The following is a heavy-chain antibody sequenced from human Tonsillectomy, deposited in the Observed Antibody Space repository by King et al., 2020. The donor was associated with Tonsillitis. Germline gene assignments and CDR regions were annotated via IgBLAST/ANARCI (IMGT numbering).Heavy chain of an antibody. V-gene: IGHV3-23*04. J-gene: IGHJ4*02. CDR3: AKSGGGWSN. CDR1: GFTFSNFV. Sequence: VQLVESGGGLVQPGGSLRLYCAASGFTFSNFVMSWVRQAPGRGLEWFSAIDVSGGGTYYADSVKGRFTISRDISMNTLYLQMNSLRAEDTAVYYCAKSGGGWSNWGQGTLVTVSS. CDR2: IDVSGGGT. D-gene: IGHD3-3*01.